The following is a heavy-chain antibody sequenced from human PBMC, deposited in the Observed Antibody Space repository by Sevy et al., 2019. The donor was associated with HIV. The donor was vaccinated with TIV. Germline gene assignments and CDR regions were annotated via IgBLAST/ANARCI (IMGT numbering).Heavy chain of an antibody. CDR3: GKVGLGYYSGSSYYQGDWFDP. D-gene: IGHD2-15*01. J-gene: IGHJ5*02. CDR2: LDPGNGEI. Sequence: ASVKVSCKVFGYSLRKLSMHWVRQAPGKGLEWMGSLDPGNGEITYAQTLQGRVTMTEDTSTDTAYIELSSLTSEDTGKYYCGKVGLGYYSGSSYYQGDWFDPWGQGTLVTVSS. CDR1: GYSLRKLS. V-gene: IGHV1-24*01.